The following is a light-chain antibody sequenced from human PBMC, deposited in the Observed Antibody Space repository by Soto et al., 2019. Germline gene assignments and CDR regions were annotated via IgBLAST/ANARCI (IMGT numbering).Light chain of an antibody. Sequence: EIVLTQSPGTLSLSRGERATRSCRASQSVSSNYLAWYQQKPCQAPRLLIYGASSRATGIPDRFSGSGSATDFTLTISRLEPEDFAVYYCQQYGSSPATFGQGTKVDIK. CDR2: GAS. CDR3: QQYGSSPAT. J-gene: IGKJ1*01. V-gene: IGKV3-20*01. CDR1: QSVSSNY.